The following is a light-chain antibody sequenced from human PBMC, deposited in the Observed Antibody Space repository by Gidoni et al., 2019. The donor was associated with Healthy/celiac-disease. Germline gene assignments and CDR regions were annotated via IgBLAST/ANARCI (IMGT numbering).Light chain of an antibody. CDR2: DAS. CDR1: QDISNY. V-gene: IGKV1-33*01. Sequence: DIQMTHSPSSLSASVGDRVTITCQASQDISNYLNWYQQKPGKAPKLLIYDASNLETGVPSRFSGSGSGTDFTFTISSLHAEDIATYYCQQYDNLPLTFGGXTKVEIK. J-gene: IGKJ4*01. CDR3: QQYDNLPLT.